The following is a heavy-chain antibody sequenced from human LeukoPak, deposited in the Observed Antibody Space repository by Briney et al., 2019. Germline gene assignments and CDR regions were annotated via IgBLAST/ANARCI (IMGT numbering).Heavy chain of an antibody. V-gene: IGHV3-23*01. CDR2: ISDNGATT. Sequence: GGSLRLSCAASGFTFSSYSMCWVRQAPGKGLEWVSAISDNGATTFYADSVKGRFTISRDNSKNTLYLQMNSLRAEDTAVYYCAKSGYDYDSSGYYHHLPIDYWGQGTLVTVSS. CDR1: GFTFSSYS. CDR3: AKSGYDYDSSGYYHHLPIDY. D-gene: IGHD3-22*01. J-gene: IGHJ4*02.